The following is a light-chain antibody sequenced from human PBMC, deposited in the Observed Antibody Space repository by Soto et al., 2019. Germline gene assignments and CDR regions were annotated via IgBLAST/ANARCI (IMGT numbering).Light chain of an antibody. CDR1: QSISSS. Sequence: DIQMTQSPSTLSASVGDRVTITCRASQSISSSLAWYKQKPGKALKLLIYGGSNFESGGPSIFSGSGSGTEFTLTISSLPPDDFATYYCQQYSTYSTFGQGTKVDIK. J-gene: IGKJ1*01. CDR2: GGS. V-gene: IGKV1-5*01. CDR3: QQYSTYST.